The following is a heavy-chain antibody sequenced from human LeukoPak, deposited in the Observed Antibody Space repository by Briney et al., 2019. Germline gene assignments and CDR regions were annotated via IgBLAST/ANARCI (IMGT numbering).Heavy chain of an antibody. J-gene: IGHJ5*02. CDR3: ARDRGSTIPVGWFDP. CDR1: GFTFSDYY. V-gene: IGHV3-11*01. Sequence: GGSLRLSCAASGFTFSDYYMSWIRQAPGKGLEWVSYISSSGSTICYADSVKGRFTISRDNAKNSLYLQMNSLRAEDTAVYYCARDRGSTIPVGWFDPWGQGTLVTVSS. CDR2: ISSSGSTI. D-gene: IGHD3-9*01.